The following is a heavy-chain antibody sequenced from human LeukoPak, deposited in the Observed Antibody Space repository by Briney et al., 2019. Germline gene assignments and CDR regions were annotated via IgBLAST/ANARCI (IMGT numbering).Heavy chain of an antibody. CDR2: IRSRSAGGTT. V-gene: IGHV3-15*01. CDR1: GLTFNNAW. CDR3: STGGGTHDY. D-gene: IGHD2-15*01. Sequence: GGSLGLSCAASGLTFNNAWMSWVRQAPGKGLEWVGRIRSRSAGGTTDYGAPVKGRFTISRDHSKNTLYLQMNSLKTEDTAVYYCSTGGGTHDYWGQGTLVTVSS. J-gene: IGHJ4*02.